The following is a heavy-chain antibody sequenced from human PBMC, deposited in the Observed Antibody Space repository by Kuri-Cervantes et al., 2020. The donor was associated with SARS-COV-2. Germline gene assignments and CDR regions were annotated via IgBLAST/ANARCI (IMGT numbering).Heavy chain of an antibody. D-gene: IGHD2-2*01. CDR1: GFTFRSYW. V-gene: IGHV3-7*04. Sequence: GESLKISCAVPGFTFRSYWMSWVRQAPGKGLEWVANINQDGSEKYYVGSVKGRFTISRDNAKNSLYLQMNSLRAEDTAVYYCARDGWGSTSHNWFDPWGQGTLVTVSS. CDR3: ARDGWGSTSHNWFDP. J-gene: IGHJ5*02. CDR2: INQDGSEK.